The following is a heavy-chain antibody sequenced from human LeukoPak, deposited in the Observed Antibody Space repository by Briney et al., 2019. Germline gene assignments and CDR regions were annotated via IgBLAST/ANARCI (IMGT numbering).Heavy chain of an antibody. D-gene: IGHD4-17*01. CDR3: ARDYALDY. CDR2: ISYDGSNK. CDR1: GFTFSNYA. J-gene: IGHJ4*02. Sequence: GGSLRLSCAASGFTFSNYAMSWVRQAPGKWMAWVAVISYDGSNKYYADSVKGRFTISRDNFKNTLYLQMNSLRAEDTAVYYCARDYALDYWGQGTLVTVSS. V-gene: IGHV3-30*04.